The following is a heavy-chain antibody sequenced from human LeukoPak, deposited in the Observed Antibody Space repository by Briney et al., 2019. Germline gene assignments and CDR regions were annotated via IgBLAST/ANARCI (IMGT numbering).Heavy chain of an antibody. V-gene: IGHV3-23*01. D-gene: IGHD3-9*01. J-gene: IGHJ6*03. CDR1: GFTFSSYA. CDR3: ARDSDTLKTYYDILTGRKTYYYYYYMDV. Sequence: GGSLRLSCAASGFTFSSYAMSWVHQAPGKGLEWVSAISGSGGSTYYADSVKGRFTISRDNSKNTLYLQMNSLRAEDTAVYYCARDSDTLKTYYDILTGRKTYYYYYYMDVWGKGTTVTVSS. CDR2: ISGSGGST.